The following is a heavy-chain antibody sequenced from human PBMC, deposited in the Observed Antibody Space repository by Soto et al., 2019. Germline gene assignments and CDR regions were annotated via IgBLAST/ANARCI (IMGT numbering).Heavy chain of an antibody. V-gene: IGHV3-53*04. CDR2: IYSGGST. Sequence: PGGSLRLSCAASGFTVSSNYMSWVRQAPGKGLEWVSVIYSGGSTYYADSVKGRFTISRHNSKNTLYLQMNSLRAEDTAVYYCAREGSGYDFMNAFDVWGQGTMVTVSS. D-gene: IGHD5-12*01. J-gene: IGHJ3*01. CDR3: AREGSGYDFMNAFDV. CDR1: GFTVSSNY.